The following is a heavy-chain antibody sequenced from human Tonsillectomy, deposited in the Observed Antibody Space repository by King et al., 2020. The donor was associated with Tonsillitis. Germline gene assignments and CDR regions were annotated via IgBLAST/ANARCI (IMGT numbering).Heavy chain of an antibody. J-gene: IGHJ6*02. D-gene: IGHD3-9*01. CDR1: GFTFNSYR. V-gene: IGHV3-48*02. Sequence: VQLVESGGGLVQPGGSLRLSCAASGFTFNSYRMNWVRQAPGKGLEWVSYISSTTNTIYYADSVRGRFTISRDNAKNSLYLQMNSLRDEDTAVYYCASDRVYDILTGYPYGMDVWGQGTTVTVSS. CDR3: ASDRVYDILTGYPYGMDV. CDR2: ISSTTNTI.